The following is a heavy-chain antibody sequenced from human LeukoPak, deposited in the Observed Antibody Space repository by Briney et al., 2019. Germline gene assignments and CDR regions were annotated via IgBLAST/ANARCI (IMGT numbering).Heavy chain of an antibody. CDR3: ARVNSGWTFDY. D-gene: IGHD6-19*01. CDR2: IYHSGST. V-gene: IGHV4-30-2*01. CDR1: GGSISSGGYY. J-gene: IGHJ4*02. Sequence: SETLSLTCTVSGGSISSGGYYWSWIRQPPGKGLEWIGYIYHSGSTYYNPSLKSRVTISVDRSKNQFSLKLSSVTAADTAVYYCARVNSGWTFDYWGQGTLVTVSS.